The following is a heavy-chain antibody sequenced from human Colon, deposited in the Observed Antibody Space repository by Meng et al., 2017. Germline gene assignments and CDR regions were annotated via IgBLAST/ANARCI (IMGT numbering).Heavy chain of an antibody. D-gene: IGHD6-19*01. V-gene: IGHV4-4*02. CDR1: GVPNTSCNW. Sequence: QFRESGPGRGKPSATLSPPCAVSGVPNTSCNWGSWVRQAPGKGMEWIGQIDLSGKTDYNPSLKSRVTISLDKSMNQLFLEVYFVTAADTAIYYCARHLGWEFNYWGPGNLVTVSS. CDR2: IDLSGKT. J-gene: IGHJ4*02. CDR3: ARHLGWEFNY.